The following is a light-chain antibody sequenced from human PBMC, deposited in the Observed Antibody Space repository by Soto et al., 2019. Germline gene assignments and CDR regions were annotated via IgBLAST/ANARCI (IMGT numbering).Light chain of an antibody. J-gene: IGKJ3*01. V-gene: IGKV1-33*01. CDR1: QDIRKY. Sequence: DIQMTQSPSSLSASVGDRVTITCQASQDIRKYLNWYQQKPGRAPKLLIYGASNLETGVPSRFSGSGYGTDFTFTISSLQPEDIATYYCQHYDNLPPFAFGPGTKVAIK. CDR2: GAS. CDR3: QHYDNLPPFA.